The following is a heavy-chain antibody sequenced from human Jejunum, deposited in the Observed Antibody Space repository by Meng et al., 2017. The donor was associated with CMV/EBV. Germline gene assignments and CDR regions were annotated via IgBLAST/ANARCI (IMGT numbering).Heavy chain of an antibody. CDR1: GYSTSNYD. Sequence: QVQVQESGPGLGKPTETVSLMCTVSGYSTSNYDWNWIRQPAGKALEWVWRIYSGGSTNYNPSLKGRVTMSVDTSKNQISLRLTSVTAADTAMYFCAKGQSTDLGYYYDIDVWGHGTLVTVSS. CDR3: AKGQSTDLGYYYDIDV. D-gene: IGHD5/OR15-5a*01. V-gene: IGHV4-4*07. CDR2: IYSGGST. J-gene: IGHJ6*02.